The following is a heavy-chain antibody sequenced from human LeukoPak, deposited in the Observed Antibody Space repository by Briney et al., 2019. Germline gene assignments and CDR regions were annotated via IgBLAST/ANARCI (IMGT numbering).Heavy chain of an antibody. CDR1: GYTFTSYT. Sequence: ASVKVSCKASGYTFTSYTMHWVRQAPGQRLEWMGWINAGNGNTKYSQRFQGRVTITRDTSASTAYMELSSLRSEDTAVYYCARGHGSLPSFDYWGQGTQVTVSS. D-gene: IGHD6-13*01. V-gene: IGHV1-3*01. CDR3: ARGHGSLPSFDY. J-gene: IGHJ4*02. CDR2: INAGNGNT.